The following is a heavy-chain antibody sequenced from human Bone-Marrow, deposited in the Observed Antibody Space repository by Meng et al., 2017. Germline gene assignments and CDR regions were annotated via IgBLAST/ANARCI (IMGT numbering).Heavy chain of an antibody. D-gene: IGHD6-19*01. Sequence: VPLQESGPGLVQPPGTLPLTCAVSGGSIRSTNWWSWVRQSPGKGLEWIGEIYHSGSTNYNPSLKSRVTISVDKSKNQFSLKLSSVTAADTAVYYCARARGIAVAEPWDYWGQGTLVTVSS. V-gene: IGHV4-4*03. CDR2: IYHSGST. CDR1: GGSIRSTNW. J-gene: IGHJ4*02. CDR3: ARARGIAVAEPWDY.